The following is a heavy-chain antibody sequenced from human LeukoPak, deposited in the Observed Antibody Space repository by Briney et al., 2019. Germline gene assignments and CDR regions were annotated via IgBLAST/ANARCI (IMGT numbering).Heavy chain of an antibody. Sequence: PSQTLSLTCAVSGGSISSGGYSWSWIRQPPGKGLEWIGYIYHSGSTYYNPSLKSRVTISVDGSKDQFSLKLSSVTAADTAVYYCARGGLYCSSTSCYDYWGQGTLVTVSS. CDR1: GGSISSGGYS. CDR3: ARGGLYCSSTSCYDY. J-gene: IGHJ4*02. CDR2: IYHSGST. V-gene: IGHV4-30-2*01. D-gene: IGHD2-2*01.